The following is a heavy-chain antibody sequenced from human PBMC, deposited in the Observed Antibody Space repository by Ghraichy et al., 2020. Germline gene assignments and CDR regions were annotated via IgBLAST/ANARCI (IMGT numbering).Heavy chain of an antibody. CDR1: GYSFTSYW. Sequence: GGSLRLSCKGSGYSFTSYWIGWVRQMPGKGLEWMGIIYPGDSDTRYSPSFQGQVTISADKSISTAYLQWSSLKASDTAMYYCARHKGYYYDSSGLDFDYWGQGTLVTVSS. CDR2: IYPGDSDT. CDR3: ARHKGYYYDSSGLDFDY. V-gene: IGHV5-51*01. D-gene: IGHD3-22*01. J-gene: IGHJ4*02.